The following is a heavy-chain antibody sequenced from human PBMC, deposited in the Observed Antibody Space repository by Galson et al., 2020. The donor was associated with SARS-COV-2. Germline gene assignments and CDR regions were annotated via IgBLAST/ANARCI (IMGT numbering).Heavy chain of an antibody. CDR1: GFTFSSYG. J-gene: IGHJ2*01. Sequence: GGSLRLSCAASGFTFSSYGMHWVRQAPGKGLEWVAVIWYDGSNKYYADSVKGRFTISRDNSKNTLYLQMNSLRAEDTAVYYCARAVAGEWYFDLWGRGTLVTVSS. CDR2: IWYDGSNK. V-gene: IGHV3-33*01. CDR3: ARAVAGEWYFDL. D-gene: IGHD6-19*01.